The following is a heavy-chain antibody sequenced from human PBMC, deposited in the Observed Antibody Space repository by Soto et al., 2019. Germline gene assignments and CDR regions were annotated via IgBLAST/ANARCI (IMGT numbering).Heavy chain of an antibody. CDR2: ISYDGSNK. CDR1: GFTFSSYG. J-gene: IGHJ4*02. V-gene: IGHV3-30*03. D-gene: IGHD4-17*01. Sequence: PGGSLRLSCAASGFTFSSYGMHWVRQAPGKGLEWVAVISYDGSNKYYADSVKGRFTISRDNSKNTLYLQMNSLRAEDTAVYYCATVTLHFDYWGQGTLVTAPQ. CDR3: ATVTLHFDY.